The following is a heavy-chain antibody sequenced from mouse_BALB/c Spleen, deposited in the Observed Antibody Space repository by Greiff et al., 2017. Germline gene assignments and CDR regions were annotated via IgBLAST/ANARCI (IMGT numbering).Heavy chain of an antibody. CDR3: ARNGGYYDAWFAY. Sequence: QVQLKESGPGLVQPSQSLTITCTVSGFSLTSYGVHWVRQSPGKGLEWLGVIWSGGSTDYNAAFISRLSISKDNSKSQVFFKMNSLQADDTAIYYCARNGGYYDAWFAYWGQGTLVTVSA. J-gene: IGHJ3*01. D-gene: IGHD2-3*01. CDR2: IWSGGST. V-gene: IGHV2-4-1*01. CDR1: GFSLTSYG.